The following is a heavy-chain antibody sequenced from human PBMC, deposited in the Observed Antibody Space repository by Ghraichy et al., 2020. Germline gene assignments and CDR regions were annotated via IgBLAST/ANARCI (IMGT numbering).Heavy chain of an antibody. CDR3: ARDSDAYNYLDY. CDR1: GYTFTNYV. Sequence: ASVKVSCKASGYTFTNYVISLLLQAPVQVLDWMGWISVYNGNTNYSPKLQGRFTMTSDTSTNTAYMELRSLRSDDTAVYSCARDSDAYNYLDYWGQETLVNVSS. D-gene: IGHD5-24*01. J-gene: IGHJ4*02. CDR2: ISVYNGNT. V-gene: IGHV1-18*01.